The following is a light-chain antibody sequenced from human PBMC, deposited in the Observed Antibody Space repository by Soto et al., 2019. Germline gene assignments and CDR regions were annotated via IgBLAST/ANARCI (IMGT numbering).Light chain of an antibody. J-gene: IGLJ1*01. CDR2: EVT. CDR1: SSDVGGYDY. Sequence: QSVLTQPASVSGSPGQSITISCTGTSSDVGGYDYVSWYQQHPGTAPRLIIFEVTNRPSGVSNRFSGSKSGNTASPTISGLQGEDEADYYCTSYTSSSTQVFGTGAKVTVL. CDR3: TSYTSSSTQV. V-gene: IGLV2-14*01.